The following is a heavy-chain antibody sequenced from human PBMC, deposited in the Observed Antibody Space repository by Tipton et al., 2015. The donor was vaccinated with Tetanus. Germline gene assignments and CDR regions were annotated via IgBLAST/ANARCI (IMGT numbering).Heavy chain of an antibody. J-gene: IGHJ4*02. CDR2: VYSGGSF. CDR1: GDSIGSSGYF. D-gene: IGHD3-16*01. Sequence: SLTCTVSGDSIGSSGYFWSWIRQAPGKGLEWIGHVYSGGSFDYTPSLESRLTLSMDTSKNSFSLKLTSVTPADTALYYCARIGVSTDAYYFDFWGPGTLVTVSS. CDR3: ARIGVSTDAYYFDF. V-gene: IGHV4-31*03.